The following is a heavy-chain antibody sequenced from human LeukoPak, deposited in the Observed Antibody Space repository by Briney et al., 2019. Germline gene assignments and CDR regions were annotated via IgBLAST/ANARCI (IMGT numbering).Heavy chain of an antibody. CDR3: AKDYTVGATWADGMDV. V-gene: IGHV3-30*18. CDR1: GFNFNTYG. J-gene: IGHJ6*02. Sequence: HPARSLRLSCAASGFNFNTYGMHWVRQAPGKGLEWVAAISYDGRNQYYAESVQGRFTTSKDNSKNTVHLQRNSQRPEDTAVYYCAKDYTVGATWADGMDVWGQGTTVTVSS. D-gene: IGHD1-26*01. CDR2: ISYDGRNQ.